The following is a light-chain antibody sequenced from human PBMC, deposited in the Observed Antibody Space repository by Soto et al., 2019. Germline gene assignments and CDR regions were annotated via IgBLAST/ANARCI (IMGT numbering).Light chain of an antibody. CDR3: QQYNTYPWT. J-gene: IGKJ1*01. CDR2: KAS. CDR1: QTISSW. V-gene: IGKV1-5*03. Sequence: DVQMTQSPSTLSASVGDRVTITCRASQTISSWLAWYQQKPGKAPKLLIYKASSLQSGVPSTFSGSVSGTEFTLTVSSLQPDDFATYYCQQYNTYPWTFGQGTKVEI.